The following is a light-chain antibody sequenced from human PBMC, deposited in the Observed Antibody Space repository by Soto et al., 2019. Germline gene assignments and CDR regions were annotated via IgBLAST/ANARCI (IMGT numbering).Light chain of an antibody. CDR2: ETS. CDR1: QSVRGSH. J-gene: IGKJ1*01. CDR3: QQYGTSPGT. Sequence: EIVLTQSPGTLSLSPGERATLSCRASQSVRGSHLGWYQQKPGQAPRLLIYETSIRATGIPDSFSGSGSGTDFTLTISRLEPEDFAVYYCQQYGTSPGTFGQGTKVEIK. V-gene: IGKV3-20*01.